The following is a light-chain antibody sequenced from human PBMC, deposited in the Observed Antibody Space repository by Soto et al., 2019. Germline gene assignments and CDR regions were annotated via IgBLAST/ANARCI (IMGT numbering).Light chain of an antibody. CDR3: QQRNSYPIT. Sequence: DIQMTQSPSSLSASVGDRVTITCRASHSISSYLNWYQQKPGKAPKLMIYAASSLQSRVPSRYSGCGSVTDFTLTNSKLQPEDFATYYCQQRNSYPITFGQGTRLEIK. CDR1: HSISSY. V-gene: IGKV1-39*01. J-gene: IGKJ5*01. CDR2: AAS.